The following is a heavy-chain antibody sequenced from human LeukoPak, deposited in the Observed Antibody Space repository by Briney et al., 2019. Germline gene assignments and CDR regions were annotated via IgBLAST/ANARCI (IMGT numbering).Heavy chain of an antibody. V-gene: IGHV3-7*01. D-gene: IGHD6-13*01. Sequence: GGSLRLSCAASGFTFSSYWVSWVRQAPGKGLEWVANIKQDGSEKYYVDSVKGRFTISRDNAKSSLYLQMNSLRAEDTAVYYCARGGRKQQLAQDRNDYWGQGTLVTVSS. CDR2: IKQDGSEK. CDR3: ARGGRKQQLAQDRNDY. J-gene: IGHJ4*02. CDR1: GFTFSSYW.